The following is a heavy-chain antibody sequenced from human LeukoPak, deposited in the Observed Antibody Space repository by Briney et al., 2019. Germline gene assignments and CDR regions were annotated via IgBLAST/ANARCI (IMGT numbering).Heavy chain of an antibody. CDR1: GGSFSDYS. CDR2: IYHSGST. J-gene: IGHJ5*02. CDR3: ARRLLRAVVDLANWFDP. V-gene: IGHV4-34*01. D-gene: IGHD5-12*01. Sequence: PSETLSLTCAVYGGSFSDYSWILIRQPPGQGLEWIGEIYHSGSTSYNPSLKSRVTISIDTSKNQFSLKLSSVTAADTAVYYCARRLLRAVVDLANWFDPWGQGTLVTVSS.